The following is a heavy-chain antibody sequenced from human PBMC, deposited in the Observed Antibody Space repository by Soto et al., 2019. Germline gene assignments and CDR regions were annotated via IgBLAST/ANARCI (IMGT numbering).Heavy chain of an antibody. V-gene: IGHV1-24*01. CDR1: GYTLTELS. J-gene: IGHJ3*02. CDR2: FDPEDGET. D-gene: IGHD6-13*01. Sequence: ASVKVSCKVSGYTLTELSMHWVRQAPGKGLEWMGGFDPEDGETIYAQKFQGRVTMTKDTSTSTAYMELSSLRSEDTAVYYCAAEGILSAGTPRDAFDIWGQGTMVTVSS. CDR3: AAEGILSAGTPRDAFDI.